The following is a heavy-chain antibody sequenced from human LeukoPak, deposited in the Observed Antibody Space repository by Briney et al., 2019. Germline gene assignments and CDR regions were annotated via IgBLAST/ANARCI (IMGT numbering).Heavy chain of an antibody. D-gene: IGHD4-17*01. CDR2: IYHSGTT. V-gene: IGHV4-59*01. J-gene: IGHJ6*02. CDR1: GVSISSYY. CDR3: ARYGDYYYYGMDV. Sequence: SETLSLTYTVSGVSISSYYWSWIRQPPGKGLEWVGYIYHSGTTKYNPSLNSRVTISIDTSENQFSLKLNSVTAADTAVYYCARYGDYYYYGMDVWGQGTTVTVSS.